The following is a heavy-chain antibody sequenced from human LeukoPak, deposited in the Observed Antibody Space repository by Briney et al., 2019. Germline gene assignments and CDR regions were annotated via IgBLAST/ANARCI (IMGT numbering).Heavy chain of an antibody. CDR3: ARVSFCPRCHFDY. CDR2: IYSGGNT. CDR1: GFTVSSDY. J-gene: IGHJ4*02. V-gene: IGHV3-66*01. Sequence: PGGSLRLSCAASGFTVSSDYMSWVRQAPGKGLEWVSVIYSGGNTYYADSVKGRFTISRDNADNTLYLQLNSLRAEDTAVYYCARVSFCPRCHFDYWGQGTLVTVSS. D-gene: IGHD2/OR15-2a*01.